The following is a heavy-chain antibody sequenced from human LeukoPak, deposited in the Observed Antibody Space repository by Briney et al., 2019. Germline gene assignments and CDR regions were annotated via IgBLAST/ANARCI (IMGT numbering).Heavy chain of an antibody. V-gene: IGHV3-30*18. D-gene: IGHD5-12*01. CDR2: ISYDGSNK. Sequence: PGRSLRLSCAASGFTFSSYGMHWVRQAPGKGLEWVAVISYDGSNKYYADSVKGRFTISRDNSKNTLYLQMNSLRAEDTAVYYCAKVGAGYELGYWGQGTLVTVSS. CDR3: AKVGAGYELGY. CDR1: GFTFSSYG. J-gene: IGHJ4*02.